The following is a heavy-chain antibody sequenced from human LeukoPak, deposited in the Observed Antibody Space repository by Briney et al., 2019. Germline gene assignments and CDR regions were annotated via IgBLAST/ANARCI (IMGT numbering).Heavy chain of an antibody. Sequence: ASVKVSCKASGYTFTTYDINWVRQATGQGLEWMGWMNPNSGNTGYAQKFQGRVTITRDTSASTAYMELSSLRSEDTAVYYCARGRCVGSTNCYYFDSWGQGTLVTVSS. D-gene: IGHD2-2*01. CDR2: MNPNSGNT. J-gene: IGHJ4*02. CDR3: ARGRCVGSTNCYYFDS. CDR1: GYTFTTYD. V-gene: IGHV1-8*01.